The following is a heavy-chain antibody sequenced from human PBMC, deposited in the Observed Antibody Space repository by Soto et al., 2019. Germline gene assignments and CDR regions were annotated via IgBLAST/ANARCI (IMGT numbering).Heavy chain of an antibody. CDR2: TYYRSKWYN. D-gene: IGHD3-10*01. Sequence: SQTLSLTCAISGDSVSSNSAAWNWIRQSPSRGLGWLGRTYYRSKWYNDYAVSVKSRLTINPHTSKHQFSLQLNSLTPEDTAVYYCAGSFSGRGGMDVWGQGTSVTVSS. J-gene: IGHJ6*02. CDR1: GDSVSSNSAA. CDR3: AGSFSGRGGMDV. V-gene: IGHV6-1*01.